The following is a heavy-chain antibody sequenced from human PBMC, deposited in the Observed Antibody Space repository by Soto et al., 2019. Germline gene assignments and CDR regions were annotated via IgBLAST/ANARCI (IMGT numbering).Heavy chain of an antibody. V-gene: IGHV4-39*01. CDR2: IYYSGST. Sequence: QLQLQESGPGLVKPSETLSLTCTVSGGSISSSSYYWGWIRQPPGKGLEWIGSIYYSGSTYYNPSPKRRLPRSVDTATNQFALKLSSGPAADTAVHYCGRHEGGENDCGDYGRYCYGMDVWGQGTTGTGSS. D-gene: IGHD4-17*01. CDR1: GGSISSSSYY. CDR3: GRHEGGENDCGDYGRYCYGMDV. J-gene: IGHJ6*02.